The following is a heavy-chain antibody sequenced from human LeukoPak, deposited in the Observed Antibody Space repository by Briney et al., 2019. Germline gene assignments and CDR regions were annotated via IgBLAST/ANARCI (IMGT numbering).Heavy chain of an antibody. J-gene: IGHJ4*02. D-gene: IGHD4-23*01. CDR3: ARPSSLYGGTSEDY. V-gene: IGHV5-51*01. CDR2: IYPGDSDT. Sequence: GESPKISRKTSGYSFTDYWVVWVRQIPGKGLEWMGAIYPGDSDTRYSPSLDGQVTISADKSVSTTYLQWSSLQASDTAMYYCARPSSLYGGTSEDYWGQGTLVTVSS. CDR1: GYSFTDYW.